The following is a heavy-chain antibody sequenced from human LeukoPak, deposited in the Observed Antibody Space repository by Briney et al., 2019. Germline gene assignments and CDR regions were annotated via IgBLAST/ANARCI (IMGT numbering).Heavy chain of an antibody. CDR3: ARLGLWVDFDY. V-gene: IGHV4-59*08. D-gene: IGHD5-18*01. Sequence: SETLSLTCTVSGGSISSYYWSRIRQPPGKGLEGIGYIYYSGSTNYNPSLKSRVTISVDTSKNQFSLKLSSVTAADTAVYYCARLGLWVDFDYWGQGTLVTVSS. J-gene: IGHJ4*02. CDR1: GGSISSYY. CDR2: IYYSGST.